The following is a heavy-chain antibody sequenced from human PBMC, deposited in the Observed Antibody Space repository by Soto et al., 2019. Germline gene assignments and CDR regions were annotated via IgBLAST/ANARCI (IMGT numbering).Heavy chain of an antibody. CDR1: GFTFSSYA. CDR3: AKDTLLLYVPSDY. D-gene: IGHD2-8*01. J-gene: IGHJ4*02. V-gene: IGHV3-23*01. CDR2: ISGSGGST. Sequence: EVQLLESGGGLVQPGGSLRLSCAASGFTFSSYAMSWVRQSPGKGLEWVSAISGSGGSTYYADSVKGRFTISRDNSKNTMYLQMNSLRAEDTAVYYCAKDTLLLYVPSDYWGQGTLVTVCS.